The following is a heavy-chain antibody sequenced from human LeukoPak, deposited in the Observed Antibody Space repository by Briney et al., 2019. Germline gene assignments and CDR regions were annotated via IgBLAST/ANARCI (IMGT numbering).Heavy chain of an antibody. CDR2: IYYSGSS. Sequence: PSETLSLTCTVSGGSISSYYWSWIRQPQGKGQGWIGYIYYSGSSNYNPSLKSRVTISVDTSKNQFSLKLSSVTAVDTAVYYCARGCGGDCYQAFDIWGQGTMVSVSS. D-gene: IGHD2-21*02. V-gene: IGHV4-59*01. J-gene: IGHJ3*02. CDR1: GGSISSYY. CDR3: ARGCGGDCYQAFDI.